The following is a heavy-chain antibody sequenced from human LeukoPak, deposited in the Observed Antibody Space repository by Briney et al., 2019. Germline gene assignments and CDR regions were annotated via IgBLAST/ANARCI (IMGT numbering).Heavy chain of an antibody. Sequence: GGSLRLSCAASGFTFDDYAMHWVRQAPGKGLQWVSLISGDGGSTYYADSVKGRFTISRDNSKNSLYLQMNSLRTEGTALYYCAKDKWPHRAFDIRCQGTMVTVSS. D-gene: IGHD5-12*01. CDR1: GFTFDDYA. CDR2: ISGDGGST. V-gene: IGHV3-43*02. J-gene: IGHJ3*02. CDR3: AKDKWPHRAFDI.